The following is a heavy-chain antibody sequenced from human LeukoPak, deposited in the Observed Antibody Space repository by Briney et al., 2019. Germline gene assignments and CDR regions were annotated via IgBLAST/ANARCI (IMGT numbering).Heavy chain of an antibody. J-gene: IGHJ4*02. CDR3: ARAEQQWLVPPRVHYYFDY. CDR1: GGSFSGYY. V-gene: IGHV4-34*01. D-gene: IGHD6-19*01. CDR2: INHCGST. Sequence: SETLSLTCAVYGGSFSGYYWSWIRQPPGKGLEWIGEINHCGSTNYNPSLKSRVTISVDTSKNQFSLKLSSVTAADTAVYYCARAEQQWLVPPRVHYYFDYWGQGTLVTVSS.